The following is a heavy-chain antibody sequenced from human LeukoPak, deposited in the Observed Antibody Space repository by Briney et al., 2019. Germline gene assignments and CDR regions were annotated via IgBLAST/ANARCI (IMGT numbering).Heavy chain of an antibody. CDR3: ARDRYCSGGSCYARGDAFDI. CDR2: INPSGGST. D-gene: IGHD2-15*01. J-gene: IGHJ3*02. CDR1: GGTFSSYA. Sequence: ASVKVSCKASGGTFSSYAISWVRQAPGQGLEWMGIINPSGGSTSYAQKFQGRVTMTRDTSTSTVYMELSSLRSEDTAVYYCARDRYCSGGSCYARGDAFDIWGQGTMVTVSS. V-gene: IGHV1-46*01.